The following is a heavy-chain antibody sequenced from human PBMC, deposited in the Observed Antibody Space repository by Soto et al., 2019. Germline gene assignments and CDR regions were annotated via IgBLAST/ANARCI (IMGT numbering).Heavy chain of an antibody. J-gene: IGHJ3*02. CDR1: ECTFSSYS. Sequence: GGSLRLSCAASECTFSSYSLHWVRQAPGKGLEWVAVISYDGGTTDYAAPVKGRFTISSDDSKSTLYLQMNSLKTEDTAVYYCTTDLPTWGELHDAFDIWGQGTMVTVSS. CDR3: TTDLPTWGELHDAFDI. CDR2: ISYDGGTT. V-gene: IGHV3-15*01. D-gene: IGHD1-26*01.